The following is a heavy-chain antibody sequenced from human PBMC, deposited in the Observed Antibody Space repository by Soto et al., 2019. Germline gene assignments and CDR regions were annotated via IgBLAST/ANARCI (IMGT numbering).Heavy chain of an antibody. V-gene: IGHV3-23*01. CDR2: ITNSGGST. CDR3: TKEHDYGYYGWFDP. CDR1: GFAFNSYA. D-gene: IGHD4-17*01. Sequence: GGSLRLSCVASGFAFNSYAMTWVRQAPGKGLEWVSTITNSGGSTYYADSVKGRFTISRDNSKNTLYMQMTTLTAEDTAIYYCTKEHDYGYYGWFDPWGQGXLVTVSS. J-gene: IGHJ5*02.